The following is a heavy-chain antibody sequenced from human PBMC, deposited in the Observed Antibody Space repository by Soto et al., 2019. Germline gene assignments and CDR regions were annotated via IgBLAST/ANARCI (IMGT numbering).Heavy chain of an antibody. J-gene: IGHJ4*02. D-gene: IGHD6-13*01. CDR2: IIPIFGTA. V-gene: IGHV1-69*13. CDR1: GGTFSSYA. CDR3: ARSGIAAAGTFDY. Sequence: SVKVSCKASGGTFSSYAISWVRQAPGQGLEWMGGIIPIFGTANYAQKFQGRVTITADESTSTAYMELSSLRSEDTAVYYCARSGIAAAGTFDYWGQGTLVTVSS.